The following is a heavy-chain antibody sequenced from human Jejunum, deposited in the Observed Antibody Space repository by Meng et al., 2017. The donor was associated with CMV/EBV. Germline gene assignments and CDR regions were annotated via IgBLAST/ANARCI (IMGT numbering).Heavy chain of an antibody. CDR1: GGSINDVY. Sequence: VSGGSINDVYWSWLRQSPGKGLEWIGYTYYSGSTHYNPSLKSRVTISIDTSRKHFSLRLSSVTAADTAVYYCARDTFDRRNGMDVWGQGTSVTVSS. J-gene: IGHJ6*02. D-gene: IGHD3-10*01. CDR3: ARDTFDRRNGMDV. V-gene: IGHV4-59*01. CDR2: TYYSGST.